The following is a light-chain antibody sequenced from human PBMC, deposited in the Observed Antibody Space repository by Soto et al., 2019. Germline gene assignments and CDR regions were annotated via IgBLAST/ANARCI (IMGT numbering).Light chain of an antibody. CDR3: SSYTSSSTLYV. V-gene: IGLV2-14*01. Sequence: QSALTQPASVSGSPGQSITIYCTGTSSDVGGYNYVSWYQQHPGKAPKLMIYEVSNRPPGVSNRFSGSKSGNTASLTISGLQAEYEADYYCSSYTSSSTLYVFGTGTKVTVL. CDR1: SSDVGGYNY. CDR2: EVS. J-gene: IGLJ1*01.